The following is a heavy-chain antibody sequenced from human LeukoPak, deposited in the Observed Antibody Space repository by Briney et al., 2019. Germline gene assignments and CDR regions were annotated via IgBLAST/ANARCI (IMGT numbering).Heavy chain of an antibody. Sequence: GGSLRLSCAASGFTFSSYAMSWVRQAPGKGLEWVSAISGGGGSTYYADSVKGRFTISRDNSKNTLYLQMNSLRAEDTAVYYCAKGAPSGYSYGYSGFDYWGQGTLVTVSS. CDR3: AKGAPSGYSYGYSGFDY. CDR2: ISGGGGST. CDR1: GFTFSSYA. D-gene: IGHD5-18*01. J-gene: IGHJ4*02. V-gene: IGHV3-23*01.